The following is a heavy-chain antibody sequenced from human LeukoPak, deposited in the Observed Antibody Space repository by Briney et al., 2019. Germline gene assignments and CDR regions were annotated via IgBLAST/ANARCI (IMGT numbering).Heavy chain of an antibody. CDR3: AKDREGYSYGEEFDY. CDR2: ISGSGGST. J-gene: IGHJ4*02. CDR1: GFTFSSYA. D-gene: IGHD5-18*01. V-gene: IGHV3-23*01. Sequence: GGSLRLSCAASGFTFSSYAMSWVRQAPGKGLEWVSGISGSGGSTYYADSVKGRFTISRDNSKNTLYLQMNSLRAEDTAVYYCAKDREGYSYGEEFDYWGQGTLVTVSS.